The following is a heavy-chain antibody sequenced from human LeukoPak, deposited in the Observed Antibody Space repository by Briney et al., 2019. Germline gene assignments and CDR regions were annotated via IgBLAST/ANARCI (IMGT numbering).Heavy chain of an antibody. J-gene: IGHJ4*02. CDR1: GGSFSGYY. CDR2: INHSGST. CDR3: ARSAYYYDSSGYYYSPRFDY. D-gene: IGHD3-22*01. V-gene: IGHV4-34*01. Sequence: SETLSLTCAVYGGSFSGYYWSWIRQPPGKGLEWIGEINHSGSTNYNPSLKSRVTISVDTSKNQFSLKLSSVTAADTAVYCCARSAYYYDSSGYYYSPRFDYWGQGTLVTVSS.